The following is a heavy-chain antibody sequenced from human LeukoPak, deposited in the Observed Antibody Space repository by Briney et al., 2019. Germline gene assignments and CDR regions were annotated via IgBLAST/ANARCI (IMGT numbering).Heavy chain of an antibody. CDR1: GFTFSSYT. Sequence: GGSLRLSCAASGFTFSSYTMNWVRQAPGKGLEWVSSISSSGSYIYYADSVKGRFSIPRDNAKNSLYLQMNSLRAEDTAVYYCVRDLTRNYYASSGYYFPYWGQGTLVTVSS. CDR2: ISSSGSYI. D-gene: IGHD3-22*01. J-gene: IGHJ4*02. V-gene: IGHV3-21*01. CDR3: VRDLTRNYYASSGYYFPY.